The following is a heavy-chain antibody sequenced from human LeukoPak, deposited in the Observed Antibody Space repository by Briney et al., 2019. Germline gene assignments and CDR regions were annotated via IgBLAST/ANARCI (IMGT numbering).Heavy chain of an antibody. V-gene: IGHV3-33*01. Sequence: GGSLRLSCAASGFTFSSYGMHWVSQAPGKGLEWVAVIWYDGSNKYYADSVKGRFTISRDNSKNTLYLQMNSLRAEDTAVYYCARADYYDSSGYFDYWGQGTLVTVSS. CDR2: IWYDGSNK. CDR1: GFTFSSYG. J-gene: IGHJ4*02. CDR3: ARADYYDSSGYFDY. D-gene: IGHD3-22*01.